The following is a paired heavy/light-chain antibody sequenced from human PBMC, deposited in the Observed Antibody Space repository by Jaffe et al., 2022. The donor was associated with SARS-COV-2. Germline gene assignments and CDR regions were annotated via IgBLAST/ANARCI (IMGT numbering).Heavy chain of an antibody. CDR3: AKDRIAASVPYFFDY. CDR1: GFTFNLYA. CDR2: ISGSGDAT. D-gene: IGHD6-13*01. J-gene: IGHJ4*02. V-gene: IGHV3-23*01. Sequence: EVQLLESGGGLVQPGGSLRLSCAASGFTFNLYAMAWVRQAPGKGLEWVSGISGSGDATFYADSVKGRFTISKDNSINTLYLQMNSLRAGDTAVYYCAKDRIAASVPYFFDYWGQGTLVTVSS.
Light chain of an antibody. CDR2: DAS. Sequence: EIVLTQSPATLSLSPGERATLSCRASQTVTTFLAWYQQKPGQSPRLLIYDASNRATGIPARFSGSGSGTDFTLTISSLEPEDFALYYCQQRSNWPRTFGQGTKVEIK. CDR3: QQRSNWPRT. CDR1: QTVTTF. J-gene: IGKJ1*01. V-gene: IGKV3-11*01.